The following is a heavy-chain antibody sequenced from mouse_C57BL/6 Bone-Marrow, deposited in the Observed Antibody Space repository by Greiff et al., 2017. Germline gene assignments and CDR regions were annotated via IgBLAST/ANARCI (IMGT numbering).Heavy chain of an antibody. CDR3: ASRTTVVASYWYFDV. Sequence: QVQLQQPGAELVKPGASVKMSCKASGYTFTSYWITWVKQRPGQGLEWIGDIYPGSGSTNYNEKFKGKATLTADKSSRTAYMELRSLTSEDSAVYFCASRTTVVASYWYFDVWGTGTTVTVSS. CDR1: GYTFTSYW. D-gene: IGHD1-1*01. J-gene: IGHJ1*03. CDR2: IYPGSGST. V-gene: IGHV1-55*01.